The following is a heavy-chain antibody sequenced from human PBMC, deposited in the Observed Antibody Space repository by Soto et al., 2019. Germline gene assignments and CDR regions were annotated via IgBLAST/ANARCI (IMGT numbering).Heavy chain of an antibody. CDR3: ARQGFGPLHGLVDV. D-gene: IGHD3-10*01. J-gene: IGHJ6*02. CDR1: GGSISSYY. V-gene: IGHV4-59*08. CDR2: VHHICGS. Sequence: QVQLQESGPGLVKPSETLSLSCTVSGGSISSYYWSWFRQSPGKRMEWIGYVHHICGSSSTPSRPSRVAISLDTAKSQFPLKVTSVTATDTAVYYGARQGFGPLHGLVDVWGQGTTVTVSS.